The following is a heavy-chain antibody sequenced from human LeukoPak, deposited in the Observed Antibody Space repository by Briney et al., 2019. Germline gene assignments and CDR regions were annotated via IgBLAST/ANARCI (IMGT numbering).Heavy chain of an antibody. CDR3: ARGSRQQLVRTSYNGMGG. CDR1: GGSFSGYY. CDR2: INHSGST. V-gene: IGHV4-34*01. D-gene: IGHD6-13*01. Sequence: SSETLSLTCAVYGGSFSGYYWNWIRQPPGKGLEWIGEINHSGSTNYNPSLKSRVTISVDTSKNQFSLKMRSVTAADTAVYYCARGSRQQLVRTSYNGMGGWGQGTTVTVSS. J-gene: IGHJ6*02.